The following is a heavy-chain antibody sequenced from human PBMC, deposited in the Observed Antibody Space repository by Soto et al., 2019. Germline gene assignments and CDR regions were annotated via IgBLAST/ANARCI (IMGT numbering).Heavy chain of an antibody. J-gene: IGHJ4*02. V-gene: IGHV1-69*13. CDR3: ARAVGIAARTFDY. Sequence: GGSVKVSCKASGGTFSSYAISWVRQAPGQGLEWMGGIIPIFGTANYAQKFQGRVTITADESTSTAYMELSSLRSEDTAVYYCARAVGIAARTFDYWGQGTLVTVSS. CDR1: GGTFSSYA. CDR2: IIPIFGTA. D-gene: IGHD6-6*01.